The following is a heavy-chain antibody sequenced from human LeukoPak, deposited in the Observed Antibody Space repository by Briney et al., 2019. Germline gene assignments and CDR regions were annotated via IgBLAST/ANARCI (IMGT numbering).Heavy chain of an antibody. CDR3: AKDCRTSCYQDF. Sequence: TGGSLRLSCAASGFTFSTYGMQWVRQAPGKGLEWVAFIRYDGSNKYYADSVKGRFIISRDNSKNTLYMQMNSLRGDDTAVYYCAKDCRTSCYQDFWGQGTLVTVSS. J-gene: IGHJ4*02. D-gene: IGHD2-2*01. V-gene: IGHV3-30*02. CDR2: IRYDGSNK. CDR1: GFTFSTYG.